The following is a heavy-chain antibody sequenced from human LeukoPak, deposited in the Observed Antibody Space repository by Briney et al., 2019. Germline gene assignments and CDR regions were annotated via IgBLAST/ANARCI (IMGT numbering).Heavy chain of an antibody. Sequence: SQTLCLTCAASGDSIRSGTYYWSWIGQPAGKGLEWIGRIYTSGNTNYNPSLKSRVTISVDTSKNQFSMKLSSVTAADTAVYYCARGGGSTRIDYWGQGTLVTVSS. J-gene: IGHJ4*02. V-gene: IGHV4-61*02. D-gene: IGHD3-16*01. CDR2: IYTSGNT. CDR3: ARGGGSTRIDY. CDR1: GDSIRSGTYY.